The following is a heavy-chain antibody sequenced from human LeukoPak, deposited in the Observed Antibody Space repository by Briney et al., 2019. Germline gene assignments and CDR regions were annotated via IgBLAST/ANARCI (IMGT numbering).Heavy chain of an antibody. CDR2: LYSGDGT. CDR1: GFTVSHNF. D-gene: IGHD6-13*01. CDR3: AKDPHSSSWYYFDS. V-gene: IGHV3-53*05. J-gene: IGHJ4*02. Sequence: PGGSLRLSCAASGFTVSHNFMTWVRQAPGKGLEWVSVLYSGDGTYYPDSVKGRFTISRDNSENTLYLQMNSLRAEDTAFYYCAKDPHSSSWYYFDSWGQGTLVTVSS.